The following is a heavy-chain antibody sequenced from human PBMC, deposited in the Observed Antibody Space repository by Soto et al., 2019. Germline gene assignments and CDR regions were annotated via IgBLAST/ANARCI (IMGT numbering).Heavy chain of an antibody. Sequence: SVKVSCKAFGGSFSDYAISWLRQAPGQGLEWMGGIIPIFGTPNYAQKFQDRVTFTAHESTNTAYMELSRLTSEDTAVYYCARDRAPRGWSYLDLWGQGTQVTVSS. CDR2: IIPIFGTP. CDR3: ARDRAPRGWSYLDL. V-gene: IGHV1-69*13. J-gene: IGHJ4*02. CDR1: GGSFSDYA. D-gene: IGHD2-15*01.